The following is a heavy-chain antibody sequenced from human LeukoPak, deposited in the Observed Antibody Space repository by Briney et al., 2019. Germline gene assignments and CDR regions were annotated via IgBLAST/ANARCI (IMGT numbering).Heavy chain of an antibody. CDR1: GYTFTSYY. D-gene: IGHD5-12*01. V-gene: IGHV1-46*01. CDR2: INPSGGST. CDR3: ARDASGYDFDY. Sequence: GASVKISCKASGYTFTSYYMHWVRQAPGQGLEWMGIINPSGGSTSYAQKFQGRVTMTRDTSTSTVYMELSSLRSEDTAVYYCARDASGYDFDYWGQGTLVTVSS. J-gene: IGHJ4*02.